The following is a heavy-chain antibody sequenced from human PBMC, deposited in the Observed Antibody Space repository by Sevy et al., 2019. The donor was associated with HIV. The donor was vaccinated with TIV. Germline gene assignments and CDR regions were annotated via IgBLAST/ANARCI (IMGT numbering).Heavy chain of an antibody. CDR2: IWYDGTIK. Sequence: GGSLRLSCAASGFTFSSYVMHWVRQAPGKGLEWEALIWYDGTIKYYADSVKRRFTISRDNSKDTLFLQMNSLTPEDTAVYYCARGGGYCGGDCYSIDYWGQGALVTVSS. CDR3: ARGGGYCGGDCYSIDY. CDR1: GFTFSSYV. J-gene: IGHJ4*02. V-gene: IGHV3-33*08. D-gene: IGHD2-21*02.